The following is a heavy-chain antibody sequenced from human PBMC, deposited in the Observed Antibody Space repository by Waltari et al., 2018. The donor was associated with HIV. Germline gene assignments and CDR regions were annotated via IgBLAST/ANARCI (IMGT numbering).Heavy chain of an antibody. Sequence: QLQLQESGPGLVKPSETLSLTCTVSGGSISSSSYYWGWIRQPPGKGLEWIGSIYYSGSTYYTPSLKSRVTISVDTSKNQFSLKLSSVTAADTAVYYCARRKICSSTSCYRALRWPSFDPWGQGTLVTVSS. V-gene: IGHV4-39*01. D-gene: IGHD2-2*01. CDR1: GGSISSSSYY. CDR2: IYYSGST. J-gene: IGHJ5*02. CDR3: ARRKICSSTSCYRALRWPSFDP.